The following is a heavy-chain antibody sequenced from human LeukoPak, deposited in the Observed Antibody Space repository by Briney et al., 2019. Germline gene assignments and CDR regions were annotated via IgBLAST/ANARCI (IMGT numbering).Heavy chain of an antibody. CDR2: ISHDGSNK. D-gene: IGHD7-27*01. V-gene: IGHV3-30*04. CDR1: GFTFSSYA. CDR3: ARGSILGIFDAFDI. J-gene: IGHJ3*02. Sequence: GGSLRLSCAASGFTFSSYAMHWVRQAPGKGLEWVAVISHDGSNKYYADSVKGRFTISRDNSKNTLYLQMNSLRAEDTAVYYCARGSILGIFDAFDIWGQGTMVTVSS.